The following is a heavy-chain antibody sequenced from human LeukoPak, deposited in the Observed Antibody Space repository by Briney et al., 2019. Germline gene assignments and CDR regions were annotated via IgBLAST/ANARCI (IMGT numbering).Heavy chain of an antibody. CDR3: ASPRGYSGYDYYY. J-gene: IGHJ4*02. V-gene: IGHV1-2*02. CDR2: INPNSGGT. Sequence: GASVKVSCKASGYTFTGYYMHWVRQAPGQGLEWMGWINPNSGGTNYAQKFQGRVTMTWDTSISTAYMELSRLRSDDTAVYYCASPRGYSGYDYYYWGQGTLVTVSS. D-gene: IGHD5-12*01. CDR1: GYTFTGYY.